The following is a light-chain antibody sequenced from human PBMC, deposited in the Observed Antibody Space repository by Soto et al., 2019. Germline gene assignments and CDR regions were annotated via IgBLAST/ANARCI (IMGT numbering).Light chain of an antibody. CDR3: QQFDWSLPTWT. CDR2: GTS. Sequence: ETVLTQSPGTLSLSPGERATLSCRASQSVSSNYLAWYQHIPGQAPRLLIYGTSTRATGIPYRFRSSGSGTGFTLTISRLEPKNCAVYYCQQFDWSLPTWTCGQGTKVE. J-gene: IGKJ1*01. V-gene: IGKV3-20*01. CDR1: QSVSSNY.